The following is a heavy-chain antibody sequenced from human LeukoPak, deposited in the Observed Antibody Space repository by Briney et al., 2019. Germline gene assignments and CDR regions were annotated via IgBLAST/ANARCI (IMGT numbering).Heavy chain of an antibody. CDR1: GFTFSNHF. Sequence: PGGSLRLSCSTSGFTFSNHFMHWVRQAPGKGLEYVSSIGPNGASTLYADSVKGRFTISRDNSKNALYPQLTSLRLEDTALYYCVKDLTGTWSFDYWGQGTLVTVSS. D-gene: IGHD3-9*01. CDR3: VKDLTGTWSFDY. V-gene: IGHV3-64D*06. CDR2: IGPNGAST. J-gene: IGHJ4*02.